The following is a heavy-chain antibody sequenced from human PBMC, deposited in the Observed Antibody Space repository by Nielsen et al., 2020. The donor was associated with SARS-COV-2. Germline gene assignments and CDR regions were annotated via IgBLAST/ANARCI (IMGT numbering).Heavy chain of an antibody. Sequence: SETLSLTCTVSGASISSGGYFWSWIRQHPGKGLEWIGYIYFTGRTSYNPSLKSRVAMSVDTSKTQFSLDLKSVTAADMAVYYCAREASGYDHYKYGMDVWGLGATVIVSS. D-gene: IGHD5-12*01. CDR2: IYFTGRT. CDR3: AREASGYDHYKYGMDV. CDR1: GASISSGGYF. V-gene: IGHV4-31*03. J-gene: IGHJ6*02.